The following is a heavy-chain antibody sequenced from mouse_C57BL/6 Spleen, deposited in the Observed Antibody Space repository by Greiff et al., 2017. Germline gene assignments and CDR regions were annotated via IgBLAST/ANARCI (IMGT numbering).Heavy chain of an antibody. CDR2: ISSGSSTI. V-gene: IGHV5-17*01. CDR3: ARRDYYGSGYFDV. CDR1: GFTFSDYG. J-gene: IGHJ1*03. D-gene: IGHD1-1*01. Sequence: DVMLVESGGGLVKPGGSLKLSCAASGFTFSDYGMHWVRQAPEKGLEWVAYISSGSSTIYYADTVEGRFTISRDNANNTLFLQMTSLRSEDTAMYYCARRDYYGSGYFDVWGTGTTVTVSS.